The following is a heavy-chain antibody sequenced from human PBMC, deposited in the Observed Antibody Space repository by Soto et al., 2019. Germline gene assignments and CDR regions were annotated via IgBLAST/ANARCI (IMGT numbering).Heavy chain of an antibody. V-gene: IGHV3-30*18. J-gene: IGHJ3*02. CDR1: GFTFSSYG. Sequence: GGSLRLSCAASGFTFSSYGMHWVRQAPGKGLEWVAVISYDGSNKYYADSVKGRFTISRDNSKNTLYLQMNSLRAEDTAVYYYAKDAHYYDSSGYEDAFDIWGQGTMVTVSS. CDR3: AKDAHYYDSSGYEDAFDI. CDR2: ISYDGSNK. D-gene: IGHD3-22*01.